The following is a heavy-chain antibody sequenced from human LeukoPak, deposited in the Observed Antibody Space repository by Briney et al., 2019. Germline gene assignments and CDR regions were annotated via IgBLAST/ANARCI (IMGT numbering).Heavy chain of an antibody. V-gene: IGHV3-33*06. D-gene: IGHD6-13*01. CDR2: IWNDGSYK. CDR1: GFSFFNYG. CDR3: AKVVQYTASTGTGLSS. Sequence: GGSLRLSCAASGFSFFNYGMHWVRQAPGKGLDWVAVIWNDGSYKYYADSVKGRFTIFRDNPKNTLYLQMNSLRAEDTAIYYCAKVVQYTASTGTGLSSWGQGTLVTVSS. J-gene: IGHJ5*02.